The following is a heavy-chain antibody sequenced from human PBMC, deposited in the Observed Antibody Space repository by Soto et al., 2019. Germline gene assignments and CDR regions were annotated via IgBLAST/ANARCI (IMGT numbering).Heavy chain of an antibody. D-gene: IGHD3-16*01. CDR2: ISGYNGNT. CDR1: GYSFTTHG. CDR3: ARDVGKSYFDPHDY. J-gene: IGHJ4*02. V-gene: IGHV1-18*01. Sequence: GASVKVSCKASGYSFTTHGISWVRQAPGQGPVWMGWISGYNGNTNYPQKFQDRVTMTIDTSTSTAYMELTNLRSDDTAVYYCARDVGKSYFDPHDYWGQGTLVTVSS.